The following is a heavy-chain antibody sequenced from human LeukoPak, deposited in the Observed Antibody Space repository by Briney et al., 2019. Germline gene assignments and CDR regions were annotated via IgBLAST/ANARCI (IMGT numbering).Heavy chain of an antibody. CDR2: IRSNLYGGTP. CDR1: GFTFSSYW. V-gene: IGHV3-49*04. CDR3: TRDQTPYY. Sequence: GGSLRLSCAASGFTFSSYWMSWVRQAPGKGLEWVGFIRSNLYGGTPEYAASVKGRFTISRDDSNSIAYLEMDSLKTDDTAVYYCTRDQTPYYWGQGTLVTVSS. J-gene: IGHJ4*02.